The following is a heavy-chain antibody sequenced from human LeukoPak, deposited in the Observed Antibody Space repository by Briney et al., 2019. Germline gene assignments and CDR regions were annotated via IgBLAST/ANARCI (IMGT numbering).Heavy chain of an antibody. CDR2: INPNNGGT. Sequence: GASVKVSCKTSGYTFTDYYIQWMRLAPGQGLEWMGWINPNNGGTNFAQKFQGRVTMTRDTSISTAYMDLSGLIFDDTAVYYCARGLGSGSRYPFDYWGQGTLVTVSS. CDR3: ARGLGSGSRYPFDY. D-gene: IGHD3-10*01. CDR1: GYTFTDYY. V-gene: IGHV1-2*02. J-gene: IGHJ4*02.